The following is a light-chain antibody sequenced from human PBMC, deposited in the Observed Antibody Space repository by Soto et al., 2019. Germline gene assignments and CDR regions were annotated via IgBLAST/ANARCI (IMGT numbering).Light chain of an antibody. J-gene: IGKJ4*01. CDR2: AAS. Sequence: DILLIQSPATLSASVGDRITITCRASENIFKFLAWYQQRSGSAPNLLIYAASDLERGVPSRFSGSGSGTEVTLTIDNLQPNDSATYFCQHYHSQSITFGGG. CDR3: QHYHSQSIT. CDR1: ENIFKF. V-gene: IGKV1-5*01.